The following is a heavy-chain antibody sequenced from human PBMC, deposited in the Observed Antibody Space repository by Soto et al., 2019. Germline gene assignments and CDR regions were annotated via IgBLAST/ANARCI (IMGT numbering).Heavy chain of an antibody. Sequence: QVQLQESGPGLVKPSETLSLTCTVSGGSISSYYWSWIRQPPGKGLEWIGFIYYSESTNYKPSLQSRVTISVDTSKNQFSMRLTSVTAADTAVYYCARAVEMYASGWYYFDYWGQGTLVTVSS. D-gene: IGHD6-19*01. J-gene: IGHJ4*02. V-gene: IGHV4-59*01. CDR2: IYYSEST. CDR3: ARAVEMYASGWYYFDY. CDR1: GGSISSYY.